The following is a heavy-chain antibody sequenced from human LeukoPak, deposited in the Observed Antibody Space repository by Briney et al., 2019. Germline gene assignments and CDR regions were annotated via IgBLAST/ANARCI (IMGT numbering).Heavy chain of an antibody. J-gene: IGHJ6*03. CDR1: GFTFSSYE. CDR3: AREGTIYYHQDMDV. Sequence: GGSLRLSCAASGFTFSSYEMNWVRQAPGKGLEWVSVIYSGGSTYYADSVKGRFTISRDNSKNTLYLQMNSLRTEDTAVYYCAREGTIYYHQDMDVWGKGTTVTVSS. V-gene: IGHV3-66*02. D-gene: IGHD1-1*01. CDR2: IYSGGST.